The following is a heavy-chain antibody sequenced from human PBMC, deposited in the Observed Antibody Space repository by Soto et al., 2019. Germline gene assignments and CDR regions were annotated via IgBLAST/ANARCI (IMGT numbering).Heavy chain of an antibody. CDR3: ARFSGGEGRNWFDP. CDR2: IYYSGST. J-gene: IGHJ5*02. D-gene: IGHD6-25*01. CDR1: GGSISSGGYY. Sequence: SDTLSLTCTVSGGSISSGGYYWSWIRQHPGKGLEWIGYIYYSGSTYYNPSLKSRVTISVDTSKNQFSLKLSSVTAADTAVYYCARFSGGEGRNWFDPWGQGTLVTVSS. V-gene: IGHV4-31*03.